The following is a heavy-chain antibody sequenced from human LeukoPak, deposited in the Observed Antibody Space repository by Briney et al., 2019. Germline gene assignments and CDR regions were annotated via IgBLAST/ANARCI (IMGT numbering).Heavy chain of an antibody. CDR2: VKSRSAGETT. J-gene: IGHJ4*02. CDR3: TLIQGWGSGSYYRDS. V-gene: IGHV3-15*01. CDR1: GFIISNDW. Sequence: GGSLRLSCAASGFIISNDWMSWVRQAPGKGLEWVARVKSRSAGETTDYAAPVKGRFTISRDDSKNTLYLQMNSLKTEDTAVYYCTLIQGWGSGSYYRDSWGQGTLVTVSS. D-gene: IGHD3-10*01.